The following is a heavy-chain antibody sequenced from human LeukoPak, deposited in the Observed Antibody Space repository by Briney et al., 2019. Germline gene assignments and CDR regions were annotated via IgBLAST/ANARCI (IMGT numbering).Heavy chain of an antibody. J-gene: IGHJ4*02. D-gene: IGHD1-1*01. Sequence: ASVKVSCKASGYTLSNNGITWVRQAPGQGLEWTGWIAADNRKTYYAQNLQDRVTMTTDSSTNTAYMDLRSLRSDDTAVYYCARVYWNGGRAFDYWGRGTLVTVSS. CDR2: IAADNRKT. CDR1: GYTLSNNG. CDR3: ARVYWNGGRAFDY. V-gene: IGHV1-18*01.